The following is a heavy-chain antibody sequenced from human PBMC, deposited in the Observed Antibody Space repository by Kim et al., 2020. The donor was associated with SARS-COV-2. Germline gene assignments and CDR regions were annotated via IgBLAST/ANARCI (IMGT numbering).Heavy chain of an antibody. CDR3: ARDPSIAARGGYFDY. J-gene: IGHJ4*02. Sequence: GGSLRLSCAASGFTFSSYGMHWVRQAPGKGLEWVAVIWYDGSNKYYADSVKGRFTISRDNSKNTLYLQMNSLRAEDTAVYYCARDPSIAARGGYFDYWGQGTLVTVSS. CDR1: GFTFSSYG. CDR2: IWYDGSNK. D-gene: IGHD6-6*01. V-gene: IGHV3-33*01.